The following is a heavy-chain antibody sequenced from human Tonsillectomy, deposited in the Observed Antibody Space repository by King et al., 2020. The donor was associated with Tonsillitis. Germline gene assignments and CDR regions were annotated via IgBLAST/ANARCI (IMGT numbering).Heavy chain of an antibody. CDR3: AKEYGYGVFDY. CDR1: GFIFDEYD. D-gene: IGHD2-8*01. V-gene: IGHV3-43*02. Sequence: VQLVESGGGVVQSGGSLRLSCAASGFIFDEYDMHWVRQAPGKGLEWVSLISGDDGSTYYADSVKGRFTISRDNIKNSLYLQMNSLRTEDTALYYCAKEYGYGVFDYWGPGTLVTVSS. CDR2: ISGDDGST. J-gene: IGHJ4*02.